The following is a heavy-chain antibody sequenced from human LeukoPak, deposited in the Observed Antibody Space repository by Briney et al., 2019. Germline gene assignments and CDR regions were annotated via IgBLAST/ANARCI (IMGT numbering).Heavy chain of an antibody. CDR1: GLTFSRFA. CDR2: ISGSGGST. V-gene: IGHV3-23*01. Sequence: GGSLRLSCAASGLTFSRFAMNWVRQAPGKGLEWVSAISGSGGSTYYADSVKGRFTISRDNSKNTLYLQMNSVRAEDTAVYYCASWQEYNSGWYGVDYWGQGTLVTVSS. D-gene: IGHD6-19*01. CDR3: ASWQEYNSGWYGVDY. J-gene: IGHJ4*02.